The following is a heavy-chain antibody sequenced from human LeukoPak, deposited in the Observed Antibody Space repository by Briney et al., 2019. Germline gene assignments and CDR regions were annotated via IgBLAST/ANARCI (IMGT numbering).Heavy chain of an antibody. CDR2: IYSGGST. D-gene: IGHD6-13*01. CDR1: GLTVSSNY. V-gene: IGHV3-66*01. CDR3: ARDGIAAAWRPDYYYYGMDV. J-gene: IGHJ6*02. Sequence: PGGSLRLSCAASGLTVSSNYMSWVRQAPGKGLEWVSVIYSGGSTYYADSVKGRFTISRDNSKNTLYLQMNSLRAEDTAVYYCARDGIAAAWRPDYYYYGMDVWGQGTTVTVSS.